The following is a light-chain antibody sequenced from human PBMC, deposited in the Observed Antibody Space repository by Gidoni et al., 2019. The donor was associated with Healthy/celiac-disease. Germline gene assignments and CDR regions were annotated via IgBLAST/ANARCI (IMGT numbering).Light chain of an antibody. CDR2: CAS. Sequence: DIVMTQSPDSLAVSLGERATINCKSSQSVLYSSNNKNYLAWYQQKPGQPPKLLIYCASTRDSGVPDRFSGSGSGTDFTLTISSLQAEDVAVYYCQQYYSTPLTFGPGTKVDIK. V-gene: IGKV4-1*01. CDR3: QQYYSTPLT. CDR1: QSVLYSSNNKNY. J-gene: IGKJ3*01.